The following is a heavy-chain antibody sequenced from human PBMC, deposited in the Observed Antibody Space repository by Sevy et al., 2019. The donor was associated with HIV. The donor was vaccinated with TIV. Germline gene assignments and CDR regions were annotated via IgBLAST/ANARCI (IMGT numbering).Heavy chain of an antibody. CDR3: ARDRFGSSWYNYYYYYGMDV. J-gene: IGHJ6*02. CDR1: GFTFSSYW. V-gene: IGHV3-7*03. Sequence: GGSLRLSCAASGFTFSSYWMSWVHQAPGKGLEWVANIKQDGSEKYYVDSVKGRFTISRDNAKNSLYLQMNSLRAEDTAVYYCARDRFGSSWYNYYYYYGMDVWGQGTTVTVSS. CDR2: IKQDGSEK. D-gene: IGHD6-13*01.